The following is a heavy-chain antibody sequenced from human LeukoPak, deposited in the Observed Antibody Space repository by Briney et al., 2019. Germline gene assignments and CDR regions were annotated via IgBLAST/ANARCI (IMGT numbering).Heavy chain of an antibody. CDR2: ISYRGTT. Sequence: PSETLSLTCTVSGGSLTSNSYYWVWIRQPPGKGLEWIGHISYRGTTYYNPSLKSRVAMSVDTSKNQFSPKLNSVTAADTAVYFCARDNEYCSGGSCSLDYWGQGTLVTVSS. CDR1: GGSLTSNSYY. D-gene: IGHD2-15*01. J-gene: IGHJ4*02. CDR3: ARDNEYCSGGSCSLDY. V-gene: IGHV4-39*07.